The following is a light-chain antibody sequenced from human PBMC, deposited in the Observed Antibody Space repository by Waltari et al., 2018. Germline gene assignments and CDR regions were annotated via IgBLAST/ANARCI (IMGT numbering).Light chain of an antibody. CDR1: SSTTGNTS. CDR2: DNN. Sequence: QSVLTQPPSVSAAPGQKVTISCSGSSSTTGNTSVAWYQQPPGTAPKLLISDNNKRPSGIPDRFSGSKSGTSATLGITGLQTGDEADYYCGTWDSSLSAGVFGGGTKLTVL. CDR3: GTWDSSLSAGV. J-gene: IGLJ2*01. V-gene: IGLV1-51*01.